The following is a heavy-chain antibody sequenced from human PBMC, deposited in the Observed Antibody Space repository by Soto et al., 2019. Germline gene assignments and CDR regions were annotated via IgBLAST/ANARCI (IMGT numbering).Heavy chain of an antibody. CDR3: TTDVIFVYFWCWPTITFDY. D-gene: IGHD3-3*01. CDR1: GFTFSNAW. CDR2: IKSKTDGGTK. Sequence: EVQLVESGGGLVKPGGSLRLSCAASGFTFSNAWMSWVRQAPGKGLEWVGRIKSKTDGGTKDYAAPVQGRFTISRDDSINAMYLQMNSRKTEDTAVYYCTTDVIFVYFWCWPTITFDYWGQGTLVTGSS. J-gene: IGHJ4*02. V-gene: IGHV3-15*01.